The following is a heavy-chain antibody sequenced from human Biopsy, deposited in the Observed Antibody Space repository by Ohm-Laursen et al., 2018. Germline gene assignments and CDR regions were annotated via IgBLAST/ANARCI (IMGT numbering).Heavy chain of an antibody. D-gene: IGHD1-14*01. CDR1: GGSISSGTHY. CDR2: MNYSGSI. CDR3: ASHVINRGGYYYYDMDV. V-gene: IGHV4-31*02. J-gene: IGHJ6*02. Sequence: SQTLSLTWTVSGGSISSGTHYWSWIRQHPGKGLEWIGYMNYSGSINYNPSLKSRVTIAVDAPKNQFSLKPTSVTAADTAVYYGASHVINRGGYYYYDMDVWGQGMTVTVSS.